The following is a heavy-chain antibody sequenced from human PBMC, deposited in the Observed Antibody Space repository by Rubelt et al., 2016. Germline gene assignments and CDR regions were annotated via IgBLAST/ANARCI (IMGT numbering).Heavy chain of an antibody. CDR1: SSYG. Sequence: SSYGMHWVRQAPGKGLEWVAVITYDGNYKQYADSVRGRFTISRENSKRTLYLQMNSLTTEDTAVYYCASWATTMVRTLGAWGQGTLVTVSS. CDR2: ITYDGNYK. D-gene: IGHD3-10*01. CDR3: ASWATTMVRTLGA. J-gene: IGHJ5*02. V-gene: IGHV3-33*05.